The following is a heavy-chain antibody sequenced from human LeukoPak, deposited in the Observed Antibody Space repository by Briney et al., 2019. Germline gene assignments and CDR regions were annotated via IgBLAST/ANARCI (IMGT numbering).Heavy chain of an antibody. CDR1: GFTFSSYA. D-gene: IGHD6-19*01. CDR2: ISGSGGST. J-gene: IGHJ4*02. CDR3: AKASGWTRFDY. Sequence: GGSLRLSCAPSGFTFSSYAMSWVRQAPGKGLEWVSSISGSGGSTYYADSVKGRFTISRVNSRTTLYLQMNSLRADDTAVYYCAKASGWTRFDYWGQGTLVTVSS. V-gene: IGHV3-23*01.